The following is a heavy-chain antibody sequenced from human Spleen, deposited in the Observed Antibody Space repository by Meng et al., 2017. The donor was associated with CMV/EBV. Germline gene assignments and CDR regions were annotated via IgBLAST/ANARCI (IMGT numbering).Heavy chain of an antibody. J-gene: IGHJ3*02. CDR1: GYRFISFS. CDR3: ARRSVWYDAFDI. V-gene: IGHV5-51*01. CDR2: IFPGDSDT. D-gene: IGHD6-19*01. Sequence: CKASGYRFISFSIGWVRQMPGKGLEWMGIIFPGDSDTRYSPSFQGQVTISADRSANTAYLQWSSLKASDTAMYYCARRSVWYDAFDIWGQGTMVTVSS.